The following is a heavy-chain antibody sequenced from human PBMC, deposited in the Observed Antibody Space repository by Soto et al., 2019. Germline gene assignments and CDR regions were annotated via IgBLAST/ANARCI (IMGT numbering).Heavy chain of an antibody. CDR2: IHYSGST. V-gene: IGHV4-59*01. J-gene: IGHJ5*02. CDR1: GGSISSYY. CDR3: ATGRFSAMVRGVIMFDP. Sequence: QVLLQESGPGLVKPSETLSLTCTVSGGSISSYYWNWIRQPPGKGLEWIGYIHYSGSTNYNPSLKSRVTISVDKSKNQFSLKLRSVTAAATAVYYCATGRFSAMVRGVIMFDPWGQGTLVTVSS. D-gene: IGHD3-10*01.